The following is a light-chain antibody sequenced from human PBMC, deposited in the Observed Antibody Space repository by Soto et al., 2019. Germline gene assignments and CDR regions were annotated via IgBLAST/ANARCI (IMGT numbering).Light chain of an antibody. CDR3: SSYTTSSTLYV. J-gene: IGLJ1*01. CDR1: SSDVGAYNY. Sequence: QSVLTQPASVSGSPGQSITISCTGTSSDVGAYNYVSWYQQYPGKAPKYIIYVVTNRPSGVSYRFSGSKSGNTASLTISGLQAEDEADYYCSSYTTSSTLYVFGTGTKVTVL. CDR2: VVT. V-gene: IGLV2-14*03.